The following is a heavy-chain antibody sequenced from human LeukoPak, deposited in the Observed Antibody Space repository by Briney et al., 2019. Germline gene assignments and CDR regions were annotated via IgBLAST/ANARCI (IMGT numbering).Heavy chain of an antibody. D-gene: IGHD3-22*01. V-gene: IGHV3-21*01. J-gene: IGHJ4*02. CDR1: GFTLITYA. Sequence: PGGSLSLSCAASGFTLITYAMNWVGRAPGRGLDWVSSISTTGNYIYYADSVKGRFPISRDYAKNSVYLQMNSLRVEDTAVYYCARYDSSDYYFDYWGQGTLVTVSS. CDR3: ARYDSSDYYFDY. CDR2: ISTTGNYI.